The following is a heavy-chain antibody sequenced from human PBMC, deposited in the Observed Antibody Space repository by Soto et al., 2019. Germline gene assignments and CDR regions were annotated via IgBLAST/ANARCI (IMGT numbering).Heavy chain of an antibody. Sequence: QVQLQESGPGLVKPSQTLSLTCTVSGGSISSGGYYWSWIRQHPGKGLEWIGYIYYSGSTYYNPALESRVTISVDTSKTQFSLKLSSVTAADTAVYYCARQDNYDSSGYYYDFQHWGQGTLVTVSS. J-gene: IGHJ1*01. V-gene: IGHV4-31*03. CDR2: IYYSGST. D-gene: IGHD3-22*01. CDR1: GGSISSGGYY. CDR3: ARQDNYDSSGYYYDFQH.